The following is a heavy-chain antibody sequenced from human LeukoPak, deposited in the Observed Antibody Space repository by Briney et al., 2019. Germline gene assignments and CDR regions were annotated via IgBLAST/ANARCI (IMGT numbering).Heavy chain of an antibody. CDR3: AKDRGSSFDY. CDR1: GFTFSSYS. V-gene: IGHV3-30*02. D-gene: IGHD2-15*01. CDR2: IRYDGSNK. J-gene: IGHJ4*02. Sequence: GGSLRLSCAASGFTFSSYSMNWVRQAPGKGLEWVAFIRYDGSNKYYADSVRGRFTISRDNSKNTLYLQMNSLRAEDTAVYYCAKDRGSSFDYWGQGTLVTVSS.